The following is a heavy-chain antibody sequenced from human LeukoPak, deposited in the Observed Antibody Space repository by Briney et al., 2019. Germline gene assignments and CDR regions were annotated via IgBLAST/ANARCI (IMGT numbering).Heavy chain of an antibody. CDR1: GFIFSTYS. CDR3: ATYWNYGY. D-gene: IGHD1-7*01. Sequence: PGGSLRLSCAAPGFIFSTYSMNWVRQAPGKGLEWVSYISSGSNTIYYADSVKGRFTISRDNAKNSLYLQMNSLRAEDTAVHYCATYWNYGYWGQGTLVTVSS. J-gene: IGHJ4*02. CDR2: ISSGSNTI. V-gene: IGHV3-48*01.